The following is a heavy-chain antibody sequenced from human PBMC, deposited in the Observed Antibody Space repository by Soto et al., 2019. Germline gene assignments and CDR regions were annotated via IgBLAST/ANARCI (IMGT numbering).Heavy chain of an antibody. D-gene: IGHD6-19*01. CDR1: GGTFSSYA. CDR2: IIPIFGTA. V-gene: IGHV1-69*06. Sequence: SVKVSCKASGGTFSSYAISWVRQAPGQGLEWMGGIIPIFGTANYAQKFQSRVTITADKSTSTAYMELSSLRSEDTAVYYCASPIAVAGTSFDYWGQGTLVTVSS. CDR3: ASPIAVAGTSFDY. J-gene: IGHJ4*02.